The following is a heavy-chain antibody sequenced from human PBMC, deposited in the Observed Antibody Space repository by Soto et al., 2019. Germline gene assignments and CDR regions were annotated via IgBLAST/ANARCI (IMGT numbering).Heavy chain of an antibody. Sequence: ASVKVSCKASGYTFTSYDINWVRQATGQGLEWMGWMNPNSGNTGYAQKFQGRVTMTRNTSISTAYMELSSLRSEDTDVYYCARVGNSYGYYYYYGMDVWGQGTTVTVSS. D-gene: IGHD5-18*01. CDR1: GYTFTSYD. CDR2: MNPNSGNT. V-gene: IGHV1-8*01. CDR3: ARVGNSYGYYYYYGMDV. J-gene: IGHJ6*02.